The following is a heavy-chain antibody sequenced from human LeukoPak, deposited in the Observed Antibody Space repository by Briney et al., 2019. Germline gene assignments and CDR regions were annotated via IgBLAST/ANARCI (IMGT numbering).Heavy chain of an antibody. Sequence: ASVKVSCKASGYTFTSYDINWVRQATGQGLEWMGWMNPNSGNTGYAQKFQGRVTMTRNTSISTAYMELSSLRSEDTAVYYCATGYCSSTNCRIDYWGQGTLVSVSS. J-gene: IGHJ4*02. CDR3: ATGYCSSTNCRIDY. D-gene: IGHD2-2*03. CDR2: MNPNSGNT. CDR1: GYTFTSYD. V-gene: IGHV1-8*01.